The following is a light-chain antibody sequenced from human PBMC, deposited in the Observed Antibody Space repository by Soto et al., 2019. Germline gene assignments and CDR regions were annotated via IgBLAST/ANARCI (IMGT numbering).Light chain of an antibody. V-gene: IGKV1-5*01. CDR3: QQYNSCPLT. CDR1: QSVSSY. J-gene: IGKJ1*01. Sequence: IQLTQSPSALSASVGDRVTITCRASQSVSSYLAWYQQKPGKAPKLLIYDASTLDSGVPSRFSGSGSGTEFTLTISSLQPEDFAAYYCQQYNSCPLTFGQGTKVDIK. CDR2: DAS.